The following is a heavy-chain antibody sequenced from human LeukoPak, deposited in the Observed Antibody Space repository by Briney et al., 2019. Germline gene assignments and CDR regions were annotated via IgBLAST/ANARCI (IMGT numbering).Heavy chain of an antibody. V-gene: IGHV4-4*07. Sequence: SETLSLTCSVSGGSISSYSWSWIRPPAGKGLEWIGSIYTSGSTNYNPSLKRRVPMSVATSKTQFPQKLSSVTAAATAVYSCAGLGRGSYRYDDYYMDVWGKGTTVTISS. CDR2: IYTSGST. CDR3: AGLGRGSYRYDDYYMDV. CDR1: GGSISSYS. D-gene: IGHD3-16*02. J-gene: IGHJ6*03.